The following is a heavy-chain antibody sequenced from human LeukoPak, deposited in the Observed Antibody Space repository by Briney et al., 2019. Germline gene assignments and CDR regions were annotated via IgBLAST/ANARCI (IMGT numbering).Heavy chain of an antibody. CDR3: ARGMATINFDY. V-gene: IGHV4-61*02. CDR1: GGSISSGSYY. J-gene: IGHJ4*02. D-gene: IGHD5-24*01. Sequence: SQTLSLTCTVSGGSISSGSYYWSWIWQSAGKGLEWIGRIYTSGSTNYNPSLKSRVTISVDTSKSQFSLKLSSVTAADTAVYYCARGMATINFDYWGQGTLVTVSS. CDR2: IYTSGST.